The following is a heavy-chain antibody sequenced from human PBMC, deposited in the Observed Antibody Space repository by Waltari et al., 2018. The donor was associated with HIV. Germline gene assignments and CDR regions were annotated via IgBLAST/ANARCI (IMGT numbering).Heavy chain of an antibody. CDR1: GASISSSKC. V-gene: IGHV4-4*02. CDR3: ARVRDSGDYGHFDS. J-gene: IGHJ4*02. Sequence: QAQLQESGPGLVKPSETLSLSCTVPGASISSSKCSGWVRQSPGKGREGIDEIYHNGNTNLNPTLRSRVTLSIDKAKKTISFSLSSVTATDTATYFCARVRDSGDYGHFDSWGRGTLVIVS. D-gene: IGHD4-17*01. CDR2: IYHNGNT.